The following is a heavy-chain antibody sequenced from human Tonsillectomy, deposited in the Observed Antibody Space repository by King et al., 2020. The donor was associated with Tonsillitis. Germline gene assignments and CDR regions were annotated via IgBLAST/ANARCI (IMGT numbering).Heavy chain of an antibody. J-gene: IGHJ4*02. CDR3: ARVSASADTARD. CDR2: IYYSGSA. CDR1: SGSFSSTNYY. D-gene: IGHD5-18*01. Sequence: QLQESGPGLVKPSQTLSLTCTVSSGSFSSTNYYWTWIRQPPGKGLEWIGYIYYSGSAFYNPSLRSRLTISLDTSKTQFSLKLNSVTAADTAVYYCARVSASADTARDWGQGTLVTVSS. V-gene: IGHV4-30-4*01.